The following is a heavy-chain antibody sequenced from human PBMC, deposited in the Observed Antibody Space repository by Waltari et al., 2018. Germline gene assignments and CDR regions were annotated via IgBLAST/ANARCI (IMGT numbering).Heavy chain of an antibody. Sequence: QVQLQESGPGLVKPSGTLSVTCAVPGDSISGSYWWSWVRQPPGKGVEWIGQIHGSGRSNYNPSLESRVTVSIDTSNNHFSLKVTSATAADTAVYYCARDRGRGLYLDSWGQGTLVTVSP. CDR3: ARDRGRGLYLDS. D-gene: IGHD2-15*01. J-gene: IGHJ4*02. CDR1: GDSISGSYW. CDR2: IHGSGRS. V-gene: IGHV4-4*02.